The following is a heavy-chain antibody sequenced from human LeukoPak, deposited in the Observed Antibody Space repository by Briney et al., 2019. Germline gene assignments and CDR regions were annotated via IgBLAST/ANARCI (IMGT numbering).Heavy chain of an antibody. CDR2: ISGSGGST. CDR3: AKFYGSGSAVDY. D-gene: IGHD3-10*01. CDR1: GFTFSSYA. Sequence: GGSLRLSCAASGFTFSSYAMSWVRQAPGKGLELVSAISGSGGSTYYADSVKGRFTISRDNSKNTLYLQMNSLRAEDTAVYYCAKFYGSGSAVDYWGQGTLVTVSS. J-gene: IGHJ4*02. V-gene: IGHV3-23*01.